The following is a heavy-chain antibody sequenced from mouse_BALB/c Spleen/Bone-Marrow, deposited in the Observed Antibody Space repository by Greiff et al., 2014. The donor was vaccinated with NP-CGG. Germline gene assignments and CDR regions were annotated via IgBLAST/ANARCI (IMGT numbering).Heavy chain of an antibody. Sequence: EVKLMESGGGLVLPGGSRKLSCAASGFTFSSFGMHWVRQAPEKGLEWVAYISSGSSTIYYADTVKGRFTISRDNPKNTLFLQMTSLRSEDTAMYYCARGITTGFAYWGQGTLVTVSA. CDR2: ISSGSSTI. CDR1: GFTFSSFG. CDR3: ARGITTGFAY. V-gene: IGHV5-17*02. D-gene: IGHD2-4*01. J-gene: IGHJ3*01.